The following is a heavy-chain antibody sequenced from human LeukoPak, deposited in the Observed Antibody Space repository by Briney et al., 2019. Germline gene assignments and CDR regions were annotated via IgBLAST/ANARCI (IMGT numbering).Heavy chain of an antibody. CDR1: GGSISSYY. V-gene: IGHV4-59*08. J-gene: IGHJ3*02. Sequence: SETLSLTCTVSGGSISSYYWSWIRQPPGKGLEWIGYIYYSGSTNYNPSLKGRVTISVDTSKNQFSLKLSSVTAADTAVYYCATGDLFGGPLTKNDAFDIWGQGTMVTVSS. CDR2: IYYSGST. CDR3: ATGDLFGGPLTKNDAFDI. D-gene: IGHD3-10*02.